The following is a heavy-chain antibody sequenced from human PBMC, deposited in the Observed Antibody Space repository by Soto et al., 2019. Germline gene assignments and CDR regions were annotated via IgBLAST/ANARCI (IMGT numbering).Heavy chain of an antibody. Sequence: GGSLRLSCAASGFTFSSYGMHWVRQAPGKGLEWVAVISYDGSNKYYADSVKGRFTISRDNSKNTLYLQMNSLRAEDTAVYYCAKDVRYYFDYWGQGTLVTVSS. V-gene: IGHV3-30*18. CDR3: AKDVRYYFDY. CDR1: GFTFSSYG. J-gene: IGHJ4*02. CDR2: ISYDGSNK.